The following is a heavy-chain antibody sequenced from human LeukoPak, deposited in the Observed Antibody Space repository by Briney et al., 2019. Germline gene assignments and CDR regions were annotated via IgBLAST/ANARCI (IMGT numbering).Heavy chain of an antibody. CDR1: GLTFDDYG. CDR3: ARDCTNGVCSNFDY. CDR2: INWNGGST. J-gene: IGHJ4*02. D-gene: IGHD2-8*01. V-gene: IGHV3-20*04. Sequence: EASLRLSCAASGLTFDDYGMSWVRQAPGKGLEWVSGINWNGGSTGYADSVKGRFTISRDNAKNSLYLQMNSLRAEDTALYYCARDCTNGVCSNFDYWGQGALVTVSS.